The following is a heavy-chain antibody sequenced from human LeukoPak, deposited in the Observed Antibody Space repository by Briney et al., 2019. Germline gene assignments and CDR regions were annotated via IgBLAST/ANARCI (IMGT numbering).Heavy chain of an antibody. D-gene: IGHD3-10*01. CDR3: ARLPMVRGVIQFDY. V-gene: IGHV4-34*01. Sequence: SETLSLTCAVYGGSFSGYYWSWIRQPPGKGLEWIGEINHSGSTNYNPSLKSRVTISVDTSKNQFSLKLSSVTAADTAVYYCARLPMVRGVIQFDYWGQGTLVTVS. CDR1: GGSFSGYY. J-gene: IGHJ4*02. CDR2: INHSGST.